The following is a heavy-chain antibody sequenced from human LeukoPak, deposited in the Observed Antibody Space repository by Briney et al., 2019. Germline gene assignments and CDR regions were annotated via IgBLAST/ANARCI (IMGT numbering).Heavy chain of an antibody. J-gene: IGHJ6*02. CDR2: IYYSGST. CDR3: ARGLRSPQSYGMDV. V-gene: IGHV4-59*12. Sequence: RSSETLSLTCTVSGGSISSYYWSWIRQPPGKGLEWIGYIYYSGSTNYNPSLKSRVTISVDTSKNQFSLKLSSVTAADTAVYYCARGLRSPQSYGMDVWGQGTTVTVSS. CDR1: GGSISSYY.